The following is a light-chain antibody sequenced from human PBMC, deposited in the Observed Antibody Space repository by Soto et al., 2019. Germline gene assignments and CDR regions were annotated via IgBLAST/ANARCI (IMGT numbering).Light chain of an antibody. CDR3: QQYYSYPRT. CDR2: AAS. J-gene: IGKJ1*01. V-gene: IGKV1-8*01. CDR1: QGISSY. Sequence: AIRMTQSPSSLSASTGDRVTITCRASQGISSYLAWYQQKPGKAPKLLIYAASTLQSGVPSRFSGSGSVTDFTLTISCLQSEDFATYDCQQYYSYPRTFGQGTKVEIK.